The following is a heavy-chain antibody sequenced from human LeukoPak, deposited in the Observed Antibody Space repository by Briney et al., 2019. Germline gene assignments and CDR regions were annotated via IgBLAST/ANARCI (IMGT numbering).Heavy chain of an antibody. V-gene: IGHV3-53*01. J-gene: IGHJ4*02. CDR3: ARVKSYYYDSSGYEILDY. CDR1: GFTVSSNY. CDR2: IYSGGST. Sequence: GGSLRLSCAASGFTVSSNYMSWVRQAPGKGLEWVSVIYSGGSTYYADSVKGRFTISRDNSKNTLYLQMNSLRAEDTTVYYCARVKSYYYDSSGYEILDYWGQGTLVTVSS. D-gene: IGHD3-22*01.